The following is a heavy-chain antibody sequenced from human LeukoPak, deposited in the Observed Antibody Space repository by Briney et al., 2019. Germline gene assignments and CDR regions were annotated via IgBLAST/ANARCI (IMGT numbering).Heavy chain of an antibody. J-gene: IGHJ4*02. D-gene: IGHD2-2*01. V-gene: IGHV5-51*01. CDR3: ARSKIVVVPAATFDY. CDR1: GYSFTSYW. CDR2: IYPGDSDT. Sequence: GESLKISCKGSGYSFTSYWIGWVRQMPGKGLEWRGIIYPGDSDTRYSPSFQGQVTISADKSISTAYLQWSSLKASDTAMYYCARSKIVVVPAATFDYWGQGTLVTVSS.